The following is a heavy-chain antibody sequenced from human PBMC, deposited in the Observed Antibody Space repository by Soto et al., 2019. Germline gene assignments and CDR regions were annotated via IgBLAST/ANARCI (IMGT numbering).Heavy chain of an antibody. Sequence: PGGSLRLSCAASGFTFSSYAMHWVRQAPGKGLEWVAVISYDGSNKYYADSVKGRFTISRDNSKNTLYLQMNSLRAEDTAVYYCAGGEMATISFYYYYGMDVWGQGTTVTVSS. CDR1: GFTFSSYA. CDR2: ISYDGSNK. V-gene: IGHV3-30-3*01. CDR3: AGGEMATISFYYYYGMDV. J-gene: IGHJ6*02. D-gene: IGHD5-12*01.